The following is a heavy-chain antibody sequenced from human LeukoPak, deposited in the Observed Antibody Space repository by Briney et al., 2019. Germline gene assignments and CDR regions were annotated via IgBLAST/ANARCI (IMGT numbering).Heavy chain of an antibody. Sequence: SVKVSCKASGGTFSSYAISWVRQAPGQGLEWMGRTIPIFGTANYAQKFQGRVTITTDESTSTAYMELSSLRSEDTAVYYCARGDHDSSGYYLAEYFQHWGQGTLVTVSS. J-gene: IGHJ1*01. D-gene: IGHD3-22*01. CDR1: GGTFSSYA. CDR2: TIPIFGTA. V-gene: IGHV1-69*05. CDR3: ARGDHDSSGYYLAEYFQH.